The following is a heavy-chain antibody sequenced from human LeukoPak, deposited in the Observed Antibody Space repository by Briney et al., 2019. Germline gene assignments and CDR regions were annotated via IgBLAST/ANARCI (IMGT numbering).Heavy chain of an antibody. J-gene: IGHJ3*02. CDR2: ITDSGDTT. Sequence: GGSLRLSCAASGFTFNIYSMNWVRQAPRKGLEWVSAITDSGDTTYYAESVKGRFTISRDNSKNTLSLQVNSLRAYDTAVYYCARGCTSTSCPRDIWGQGTMVTVSS. D-gene: IGHD2-2*01. CDR1: GFTFNIYS. V-gene: IGHV3-23*01. CDR3: ARGCTSTSCPRDI.